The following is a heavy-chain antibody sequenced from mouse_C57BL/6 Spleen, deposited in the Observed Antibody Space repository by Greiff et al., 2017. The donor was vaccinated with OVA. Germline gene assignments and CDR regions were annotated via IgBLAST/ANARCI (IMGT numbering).Heavy chain of an antibody. V-gene: IGHV5-17*01. CDR3: ASLSNLYWYFDV. CDR1: GFTFSDYG. CDR2: ISSGSSTI. Sequence: EVKVVESGGGLVKPGGSLKLSCAASGFTFSDYGMHWVRQAPEKGLEWVAYISSGSSTIYYADTVKGRFTISRDNAKNTLFLQMTSLRSEDTAMYYCASLSNLYWYFDVWGTGTTVTVSS. D-gene: IGHD2-5*01. J-gene: IGHJ1*03.